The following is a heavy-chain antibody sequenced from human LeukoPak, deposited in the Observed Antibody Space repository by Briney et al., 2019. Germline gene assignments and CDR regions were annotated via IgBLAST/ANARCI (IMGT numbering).Heavy chain of an antibody. V-gene: IGHV3-21*01. CDR3: ARVSPNSSGWDYYFDY. D-gene: IGHD6-19*01. J-gene: IGHJ4*02. CDR1: GFTFSSYS. CDR2: TSSSSSYI. Sequence: GGSLRLSCAASGFTFSSYSMNWVRQAPGKGLEWVSSTSSSSSYIYYADSVKGRFTISRDNAKNSLYLQMNSLRAEDTAVYYCARVSPNSSGWDYYFDYWGQGTLVTVSS.